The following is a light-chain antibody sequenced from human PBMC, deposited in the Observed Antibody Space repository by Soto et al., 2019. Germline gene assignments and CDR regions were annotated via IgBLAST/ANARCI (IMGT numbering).Light chain of an antibody. CDR3: QQSYSTPLT. J-gene: IGKJ4*01. Sequence: DIHMTQSASSLSASVGYRVTITCRASQSISSYLNWYQQKQGKAPKLLIYAASSLQSGVPSRFSGSGSGTDFNLTISSLQTEDFATYYCQQSYSTPLTFGGGTKVDIK. V-gene: IGKV1-39*01. CDR2: AAS. CDR1: QSISSY.